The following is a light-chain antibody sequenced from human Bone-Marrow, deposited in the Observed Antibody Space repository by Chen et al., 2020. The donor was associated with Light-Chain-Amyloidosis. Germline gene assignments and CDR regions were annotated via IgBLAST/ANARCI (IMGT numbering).Light chain of an antibody. CDR2: DDT. V-gene: IGLV3-21*02. CDR1: DIGSKS. J-gene: IGLJ3*02. CDR3: RSADSSGTYWV. Sequence: SYVLTQAPSVSAAPGQTATIFCGRNDIGSKSLHWYQQRPVQAPVLIVYDDTDRTSGIPARFSGSSSGATVTLTISGVQAEDEADYCCRSADSSGTYWVFGGGTKLTVL.